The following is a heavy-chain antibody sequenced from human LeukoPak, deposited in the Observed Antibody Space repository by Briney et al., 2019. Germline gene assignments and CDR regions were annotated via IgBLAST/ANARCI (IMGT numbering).Heavy chain of an antibody. V-gene: IGHV1-69*13. CDR2: IIPIFGTA. D-gene: IGHD1-26*01. CDR1: GGTFSSYA. J-gene: IGHJ4*02. CDR3: ARGGSGSYVEFDY. Sequence: SVKVSCKASGGTFSSYAISWVRQAPGQGLEWMGGIIPIFGTANYAQKFQGRVTITADESTSTAHMELSSLRSEDTAVYYCARGGSGSYVEFDYWGQGTLVTVSS.